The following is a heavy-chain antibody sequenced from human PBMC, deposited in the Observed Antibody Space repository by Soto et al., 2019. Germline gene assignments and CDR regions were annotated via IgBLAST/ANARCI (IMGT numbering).Heavy chain of an antibody. D-gene: IGHD3-22*01. J-gene: IGHJ3*02. CDR2: IYYSGST. Sequence: KASETLSLTCTVSGGSISSGGYYWSWIRQHPGKGLEWIGYIYYSGSTYYNPSLKSRVTISVDTSKNQLSLKLSSVTAADTAVYYCARDGDYYDSSGYFTDAFDIWGQGTMVTVSS. V-gene: IGHV4-31*03. CDR1: GGSISSGGYY. CDR3: ARDGDYYDSSGYFTDAFDI.